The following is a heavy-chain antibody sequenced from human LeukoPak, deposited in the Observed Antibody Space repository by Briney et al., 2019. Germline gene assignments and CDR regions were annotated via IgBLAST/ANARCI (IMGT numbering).Heavy chain of an antibody. J-gene: IGHJ4*02. CDR2: IKQDGSDK. CDR1: GFTFSNYW. D-gene: IGHD5-12*01. CDR3: ARGGYNYFDY. Sequence: GGSLRLSCTASGFTFSNYWMSWVRQAPAKGLEWVASIKQDGSDKYYVDSVKGRFTISRDNAKNSLYLQMNSLRAEDTAVYYCARGGYNYFDYWGQGTLVTVSS. V-gene: IGHV3-7*03.